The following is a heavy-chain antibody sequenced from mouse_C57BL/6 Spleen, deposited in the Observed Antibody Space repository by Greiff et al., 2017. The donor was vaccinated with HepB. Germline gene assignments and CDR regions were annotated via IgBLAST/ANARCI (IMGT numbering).Heavy chain of an antibody. D-gene: IGHD2-1*01. CDR2: IWTGGGT. J-gene: IGHJ4*01. CDR3: ARNPIYYGNYDAMDY. Sequence: QVQLQQSGPGLVAPSQSLSITCTVSGFSLTSYAISWVRQPPGKGLEWLGVIWTGGGTNYNSALKSRLSISKDNSKSQVFLKMNSLQTDDTARYYCARNPIYYGNYDAMDYWGQGTSVTVSS. V-gene: IGHV2-9-1*01. CDR1: GFSLTSYA.